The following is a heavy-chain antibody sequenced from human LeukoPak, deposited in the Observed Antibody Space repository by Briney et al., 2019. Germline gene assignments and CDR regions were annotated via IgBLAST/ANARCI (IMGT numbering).Heavy chain of an antibody. CDR2: INSDGSST. V-gene: IGHV3-74*01. Sequence: PGGSLRISCAASGFTFSSYWMHWVGQAPGKGLVWVSRINSDGSSTSYADSVKGRFTISRDNAKNTLYLQMNSLRAEDTAVYYCARSTRLFRQYDYWGQGTLVTVSS. CDR1: GFTFSSYW. D-gene: IGHD3-22*01. J-gene: IGHJ4*02. CDR3: ARSTRLFRQYDY.